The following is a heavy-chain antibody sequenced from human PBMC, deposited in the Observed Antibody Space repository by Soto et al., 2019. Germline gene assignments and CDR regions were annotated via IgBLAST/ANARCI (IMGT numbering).Heavy chain of an antibody. CDR2: ISAYNGNT. J-gene: IGHJ6*03. CDR3: ARDPDFSSGSIYYYYYMDV. D-gene: IGHD3-3*01. Sequence: ASVKVSCKASGYTFTSYGISWVRQAPGQGLEWMGWISAYNGNTNYAQKLQGRVTMTTDTSTSTAYMELRSLRSDDTAVYYCARDPDFSSGSIYYYYYMDVWGKGTTVTVSS. CDR1: GYTFTSYG. V-gene: IGHV1-18*01.